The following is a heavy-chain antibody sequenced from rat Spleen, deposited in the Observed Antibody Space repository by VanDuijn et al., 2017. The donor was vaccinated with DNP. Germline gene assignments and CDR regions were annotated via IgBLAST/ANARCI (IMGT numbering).Heavy chain of an antibody. CDR2: ISYDGSRT. Sequence: EVQLVESGGGLVQPGRSLKLSCAASGFTFSNYDMAWVRQAPKKGLEWVATISYDGSRTYYPDSVKGRFTVSRDDAKSSLYLEMNSLRSDDTAAYYCARHGDYGGYYFDYWGQGVMVTVSS. CDR1: GFTFSNYD. D-gene: IGHD1-11*01. CDR3: ARHGDYGGYYFDY. J-gene: IGHJ2*01. V-gene: IGHV5-7*01.